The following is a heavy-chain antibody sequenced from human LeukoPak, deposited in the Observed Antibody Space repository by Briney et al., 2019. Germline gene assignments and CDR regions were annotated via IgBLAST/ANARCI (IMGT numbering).Heavy chain of an antibody. CDR2: FDPEDGET. CDR3: ATELLDFTMVRGSRAKK. Sequence: ASVKVSCKVSGYSLSELPMHWVRQAPGKGLEWMGGFDPEDGETIYAQKFQGRVTMTEDISTDTAYMELSSLRSEDTAVYYCATELLDFTMVRGSRAKKWGQGTLVTVSS. CDR1: GYSLSELP. J-gene: IGHJ4*02. V-gene: IGHV1-24*01. D-gene: IGHD3-10*01.